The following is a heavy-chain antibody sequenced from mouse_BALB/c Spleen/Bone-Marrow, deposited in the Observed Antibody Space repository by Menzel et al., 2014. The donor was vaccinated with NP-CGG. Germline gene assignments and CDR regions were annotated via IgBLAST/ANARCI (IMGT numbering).Heavy chain of an antibody. CDR1: GYTFTSYV. CDR2: INPYNDGT. J-gene: IGHJ3*01. D-gene: IGHD2-14*01. CDR3: ARGGRYDGFAY. V-gene: IGHV1-14*01. Sequence: VQLKESGPELVKPGASVKMSCKASGYTFTSYVMHWVKQKPGQGLEWIGYINPYNDGTKYNEKFKGKATLTSDKSSSTAYMELSSLTSEDSAVYYCARGGRYDGFAYWGQGLWSLSLQ.